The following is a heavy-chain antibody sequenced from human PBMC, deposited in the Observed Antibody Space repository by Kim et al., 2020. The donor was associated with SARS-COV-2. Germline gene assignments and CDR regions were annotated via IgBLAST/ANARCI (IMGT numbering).Heavy chain of an antibody. V-gene: IGHV4-39*07. CDR3: ARRAPLANPDFDY. CDR2: IYYSGST. Sequence: SETLSLTCTVSGGSISSSSYYWGWIRQPPGKGLEWIGSIYYSGSTYYNPSLKSRVTISVDTSKNQFSLKLSPVTAADTAVYYCARRAPLANPDFDYWGQG. CDR1: GGSISSSSYY. J-gene: IGHJ4*02.